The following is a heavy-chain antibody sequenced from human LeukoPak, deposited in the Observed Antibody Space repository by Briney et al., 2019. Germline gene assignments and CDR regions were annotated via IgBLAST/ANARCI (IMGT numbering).Heavy chain of an antibody. CDR1: RFTFSRLA. J-gene: IGHJ4*02. D-gene: IGHD3-22*01. CDR2: ISASGP. V-gene: IGHV3-23*01. CDR3: AKDHESDGYPCLDH. Sequence: GGSLRLSCAASRFTFSRLAMTWVRQAPGKGLEWVSTISASGPYYADAVRGRFTISRDNSRNTLSLQMDGLRAEDTAVYYCAKDHESDGYPCLDHWGLGTLVTVSS.